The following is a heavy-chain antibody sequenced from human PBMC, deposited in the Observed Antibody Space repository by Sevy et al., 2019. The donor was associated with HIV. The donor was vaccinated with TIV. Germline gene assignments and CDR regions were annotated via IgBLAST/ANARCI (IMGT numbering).Heavy chain of an antibody. CDR1: GFTFSDHY. D-gene: IGHD3-16*01. J-gene: IGHJ4*02. CDR3: AGVQVLGGHYYFDH. Sequence: GGSLRLSCEASGFTFSDHYMDWVRQAPGKGLEWVGRIRKKTNSYSTEYAASVKDRCTVSRDDSKKSLYLQMNSLKSDDTAVYFCAGVQVLGGHYYFDHWGQGTQVTVSS. V-gene: IGHV3-72*01. CDR2: IRKKTNSYST.